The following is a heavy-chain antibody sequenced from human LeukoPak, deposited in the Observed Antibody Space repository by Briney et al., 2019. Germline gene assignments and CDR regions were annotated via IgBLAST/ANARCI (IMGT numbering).Heavy chain of an antibody. CDR2: IDHTGIT. V-gene: IGHV4-59*01. CDR3: ARGRVSSSTYYSTYYYYFYMDV. CDR1: DDSITIYY. D-gene: IGHD3-22*01. Sequence: SETLSLTCTVSDDSITIYYWSWIRQPPGKGLEWIGYIDHTGITNYNPSLNSRVTISRDTSKNHFSLRLRSVTAADTAVYFCARGRVSSSTYYSTYYYYFYMDVWGKGTTVTVSS. J-gene: IGHJ6*03.